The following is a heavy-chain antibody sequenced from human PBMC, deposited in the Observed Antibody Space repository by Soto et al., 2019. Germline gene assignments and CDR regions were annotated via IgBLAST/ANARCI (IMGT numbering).Heavy chain of an antibody. V-gene: IGHV4-4*07. Sequence: SETLSLTFTASGGSISSYYWSWIRQPAGKGLEWIWRIYTSGSTNYNPPLKSRVTMSVDTSKNQFSLKLSSVTDADTAVYYCARDVQRDSSGYYYRNWFDXWGQGTLVTVSX. CDR3: ARDVQRDSSGYYYRNWFDX. CDR2: IYTSGST. D-gene: IGHD3-22*01. CDR1: GGSISSYY. J-gene: IGHJ5*02.